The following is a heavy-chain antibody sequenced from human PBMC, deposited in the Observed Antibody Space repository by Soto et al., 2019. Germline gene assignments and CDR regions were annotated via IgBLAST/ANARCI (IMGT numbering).Heavy chain of an antibody. Sequence: VQLVQSGAEVKKPGASVKVSCKASGYTFTSYAMHWVRQAPGQRLEWMGWINAGNGNTKYSQKFQGRVTITRDTSASTAYMELSSLRSEDTAVYYCARVGSSSSNPPYYFDYWGQGTLVTVSS. J-gene: IGHJ4*02. CDR3: ARVGSSSSNPPYYFDY. CDR1: GYTFTSYA. V-gene: IGHV1-3*01. D-gene: IGHD6-6*01. CDR2: INAGNGNT.